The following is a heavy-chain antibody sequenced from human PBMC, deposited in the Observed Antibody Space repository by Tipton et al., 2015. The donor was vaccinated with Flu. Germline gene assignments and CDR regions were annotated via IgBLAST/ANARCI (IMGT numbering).Heavy chain of an antibody. CDR2: IYYSGST. CDR3: ARIAAAGY. J-gene: IGHJ4*02. Sequence: TLSLTCTVSGGFISSSSYYWGWIRQPPGKGLEWIGSIYYSGSTYYNPSLKSRVTISVDTSKNQFSLKLSSVTAADTAVYYCARIAAAGYWGQGTLVTVSS. CDR1: GGFISSSSYY. V-gene: IGHV4-39*07. D-gene: IGHD6-13*01.